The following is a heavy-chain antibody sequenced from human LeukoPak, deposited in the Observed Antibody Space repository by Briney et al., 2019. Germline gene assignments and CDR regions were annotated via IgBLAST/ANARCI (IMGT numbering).Heavy chain of an antibody. CDR1: GGSLSSGDYY. D-gene: IGHD2-21*01. Sequence: SETLSLTCTVSGGSLSSGDYYWSWIRQPPGKGLEWIGYIYYSGSTYYDPSLKSRVTISVDASRNQFSLKLSSVTAADTAVYYCAREIERGILGVGYMDVWGKGTTVTVSS. V-gene: IGHV4-30-4*08. J-gene: IGHJ6*03. CDR3: AREIERGILGVGYMDV. CDR2: IYYSGST.